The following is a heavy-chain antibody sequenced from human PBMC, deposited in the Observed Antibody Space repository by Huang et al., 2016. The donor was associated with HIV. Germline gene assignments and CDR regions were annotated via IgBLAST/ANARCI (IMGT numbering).Heavy chain of an antibody. CDR1: GFSFSSYG. V-gene: IGHV3-30*18. D-gene: IGHD3-3*01. CDR3: AKDKYLMSTILAYYFDC. CDR2: VSFDGSTK. J-gene: IGHJ4*02. Sequence: QVQLVESGGGVVQPGRSLRLSCTASGFSFSSYGMHWVHQAPGKGLELVAVVSFDGSTKYSADSVKGRFTISRDNSKNTLYLQMNSLTVEDTAVYYCAKDKYLMSTILAYYFDCWGQGTLVTVSS.